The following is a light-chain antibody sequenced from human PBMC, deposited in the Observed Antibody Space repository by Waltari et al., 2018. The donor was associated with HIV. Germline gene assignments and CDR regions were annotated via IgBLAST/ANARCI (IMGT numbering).Light chain of an antibody. CDR3: CSYTSSHSLI. CDR1: SRDTGVYKF. Sequence: SALTQPASVSGSPGQSVTISCTGLSRDTGVYKFVSWNQQSPGNAPQLMIYGLDLRPSTVSHRFSGSRSCDTASLTISGLQSGDEGDYYCCSYTSSHSLIFGGGTKLTVL. J-gene: IGLJ2*01. CDR2: GLD. V-gene: IGLV2-14*03.